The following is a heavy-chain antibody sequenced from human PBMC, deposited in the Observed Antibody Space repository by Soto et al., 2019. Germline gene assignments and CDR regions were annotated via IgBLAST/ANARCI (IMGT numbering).Heavy chain of an antibody. Sequence: GESLKISCKSYGYSFTTYWIAWVRQMPGKGLEWMGSIHPGESDTRYSPSFQGQVTISADRSITTAYLQWSSLKASDTAMYYCARHEATYYNFYGMDVWGQGTTVTASS. CDR3: ARHEATYYNFYGMDV. CDR2: IHPGESDT. J-gene: IGHJ6*02. V-gene: IGHV5-51*01. CDR1: GYSFTTYW.